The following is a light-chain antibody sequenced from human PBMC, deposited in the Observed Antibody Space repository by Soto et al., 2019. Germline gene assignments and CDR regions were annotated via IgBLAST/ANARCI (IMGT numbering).Light chain of an antibody. CDR2: EAS. CDR1: QDISNK. V-gene: IGKV1-33*01. J-gene: IGKJ3*01. Sequence: DIQMTQSPSSLSASVGDRVTITCQASQDISNKLNWYQQKSGKPPNLPIYEASNLEIGVPSRFSGSGSGTDFTFTISNLQPEDYATYYCQQYSNLPFTFGPGTKIDIK. CDR3: QQYSNLPFT.